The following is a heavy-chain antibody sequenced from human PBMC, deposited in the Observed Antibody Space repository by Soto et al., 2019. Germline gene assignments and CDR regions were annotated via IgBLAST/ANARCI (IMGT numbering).Heavy chain of an antibody. D-gene: IGHD1-1*01. V-gene: IGHV4-4*07. CDR3: AREGSHISYNFSIGIQLWAFDR. J-gene: IGHJ5*02. CDR1: HGYGNTFH. Sequence: LSLTCTVSHGYGNTFHWCWVRQAPGKGVQWIVRIFPNGNTSYSPSLKSRVTLTVDTSKSQISLNLTSVTAADMAVYYCAREGSHISYNFSIGIQLWAFDRWRQGLPVTVSS. CDR2: IFPNGNT.